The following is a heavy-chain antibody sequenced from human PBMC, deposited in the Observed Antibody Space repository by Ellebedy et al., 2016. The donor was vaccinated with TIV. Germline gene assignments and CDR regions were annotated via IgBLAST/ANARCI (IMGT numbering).Heavy chain of an antibody. CDR3: TSYCGGDCYWGGY. J-gene: IGHJ4*02. Sequence: GESLKISCAASGFTVSGNYMTWVRQAPGEGLVWVAGMNPDGSVISHADSVKGRFTISRDNAKNTLYLQMNSLRAEDTAVYYCTSYCGGDCYWGGYWGQGTLLTVSS. CDR1: GFTVSGNY. D-gene: IGHD2-21*02. V-gene: IGHV3-74*01. CDR2: MNPDGSVI.